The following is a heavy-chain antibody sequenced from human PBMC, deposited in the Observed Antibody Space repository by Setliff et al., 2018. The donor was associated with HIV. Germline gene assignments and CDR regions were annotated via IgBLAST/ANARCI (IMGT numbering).Heavy chain of an antibody. CDR1: GGSVTSDGYY. J-gene: IGHJ4*02. CDR2: IYHSGST. V-gene: IGHV4-31*11. Sequence: TLSLTCAVSGGSVTSDGYYWSWLRQHPGKGLEWIGYIYHSGSTSYNPSLKSRVSISLDTSKNQFSLNLTSVTAADTAVYTCATCRRSRLFFDYWGQGALVTVSS. CDR3: ATCRRSRLFFDY. D-gene: IGHD1-26*01.